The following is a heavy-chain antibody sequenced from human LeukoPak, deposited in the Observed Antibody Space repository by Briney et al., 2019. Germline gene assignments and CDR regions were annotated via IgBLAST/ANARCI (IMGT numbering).Heavy chain of an antibody. D-gene: IGHD1-20*01. Sequence: PSETLSLTSTISGDPFTSTHYWWDWVRLSPGKGLEWIGAIQCTGRTFSNPSLKSRVTIPVDASKRQFSLDLRSATAADTAVYYCARRRHNFDYYDVWGQGKRVTVSS. J-gene: IGHJ3*01. CDR3: ARRRHNFDYYDV. V-gene: IGHV4-39*01. CDR2: IQCTGRT. CDR1: GDPFTSTHYW.